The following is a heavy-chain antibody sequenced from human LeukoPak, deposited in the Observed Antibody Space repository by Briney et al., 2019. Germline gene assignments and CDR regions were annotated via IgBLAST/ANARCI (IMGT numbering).Heavy chain of an antibody. D-gene: IGHD3-22*01. CDR3: ARTDYYDSSGYYLYYFDY. CDR1: GYTFTGYY. V-gene: IGHV1-2*02. CDR2: INPNSGDT. J-gene: IGHJ4*02. Sequence: ASVKVSCKASGYTFTGYYMHWVRQAPGQGLEWMGWINPNSGDTNYAQKFQGRVTMTRDTSISTAYMELSRLRSDDTAVYYCARTDYYDSSGYYLYYFDYWGQGTLVTVSS.